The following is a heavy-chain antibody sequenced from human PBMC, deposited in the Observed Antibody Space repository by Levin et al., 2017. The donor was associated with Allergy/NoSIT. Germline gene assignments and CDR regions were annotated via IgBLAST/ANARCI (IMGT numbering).Heavy chain of an antibody. Sequence: GESLKISCKASGYTFTGYYMHWVRQAPGQGLEWMGWINPNSGGTNYAQKFQGRVTMTRDTSISTAYMELSRLRSDDTAVYYCARDGIGLNVRGSINWFDPWGQGTLVTVSS. CDR1: GYTFTGYY. J-gene: IGHJ5*02. CDR2: INPNSGGT. CDR3: ARDGIGLNVRGSINWFDP. V-gene: IGHV1-2*02. D-gene: IGHD3-10*01.